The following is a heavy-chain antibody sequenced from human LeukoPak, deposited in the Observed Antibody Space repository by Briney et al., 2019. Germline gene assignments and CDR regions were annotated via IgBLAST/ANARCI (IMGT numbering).Heavy chain of an antibody. CDR3: ARDRSGSYWPHYYYGMDV. CDR2: ISYDGSNK. Sequence: GRSLRLSCAASGFTFGSYAMHWVRQAPGKGLEWVAVISYDGSNKYYADSVKGRFTISRDNSKNTLYLQMNSLRAEDAAVYYCARDRSGSYWPHYYYGMDVWGQGTTVTVSS. V-gene: IGHV3-30-3*01. D-gene: IGHD1-26*01. J-gene: IGHJ6*02. CDR1: GFTFGSYA.